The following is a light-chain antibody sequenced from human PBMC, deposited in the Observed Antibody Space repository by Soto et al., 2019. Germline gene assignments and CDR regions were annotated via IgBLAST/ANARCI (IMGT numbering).Light chain of an antibody. CDR1: SSDVGGYNY. Sequence: QSVLTPPASVSGSPGQSITISCTGTSSDVGGYNYVSWYQQHPGKAPKLMIYDVSNRPSGVSNRFSGSKSGNTVSLTISWLQAEDEADYYCSSYTSSSTVFGTGTRSPS. J-gene: IGLJ1*01. CDR2: DVS. CDR3: SSYTSSSTV. V-gene: IGLV2-14*01.